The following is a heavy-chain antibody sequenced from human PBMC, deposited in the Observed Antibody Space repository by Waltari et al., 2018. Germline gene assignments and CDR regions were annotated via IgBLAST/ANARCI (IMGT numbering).Heavy chain of an antibody. CDR2: MSYSGAT. V-gene: IGHV4-39*01. Sequence: VWMRQAPGQGLEWIGTMSYSGATYSSPSRNSRVTISRDTSKNQLSLKLASMTAADTAVYYCATYLGASLGTAAFDVWGQGTMVTVSS. CDR3: ATYLGASLGTAAFDV. J-gene: IGHJ3*01. D-gene: IGHD1-1*01.